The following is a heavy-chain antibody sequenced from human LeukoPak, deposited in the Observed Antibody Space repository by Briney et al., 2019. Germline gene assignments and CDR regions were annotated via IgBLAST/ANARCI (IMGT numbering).Heavy chain of an antibody. CDR3: AGATPPRVRGDLDY. Sequence: ASVKVSCKASGYTFTGYYMHWVRQAPGQGLEWMGWINPNSGGTNYAQKFQGWVTMTRDTSISTAYMELSRLRSDDTAVYYCAGATPPRVRGDLDYWGQGTLVTVSS. V-gene: IGHV1-2*04. D-gene: IGHD3-10*01. CDR1: GYTFTGYY. CDR2: INPNSGGT. J-gene: IGHJ4*02.